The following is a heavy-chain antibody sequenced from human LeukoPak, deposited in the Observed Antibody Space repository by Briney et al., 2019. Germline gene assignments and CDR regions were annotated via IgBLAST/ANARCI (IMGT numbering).Heavy chain of an antibody. CDR3: AKDGPALSYDY. D-gene: IGHD5/OR15-5a*01. CDR2: ISRDGGEST. J-gene: IGHJ4*02. CDR1: GFTFTTYA. V-gene: IGHV3-23*01. Sequence: PGGSLRLSCAASGFTFTTYAMGWVRQAPGKGLEWVSRISRDGGESTFYADSVKGRFTISRDNSKNTLHLHMNSLRAEDTAVYYCAKDGPALSYDYWGQGALVTVSS.